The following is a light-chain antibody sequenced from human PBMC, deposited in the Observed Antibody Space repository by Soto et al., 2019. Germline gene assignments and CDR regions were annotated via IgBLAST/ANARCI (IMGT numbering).Light chain of an antibody. V-gene: IGLV2-23*02. J-gene: IGLJ2*01. CDR2: EVS. CDR1: GSDVGNYNL. Sequence: QSVLTQPASVSGSPGQSITISCTGSGSDVGNYNLVSWYQHHPGKATKLMLYEVSERPSGVSNRFSGSKSGNTASLTISGLQAEDEAEYYCCSYAGSSTLVFGGGTKLTVL. CDR3: CSYAGSSTLV.